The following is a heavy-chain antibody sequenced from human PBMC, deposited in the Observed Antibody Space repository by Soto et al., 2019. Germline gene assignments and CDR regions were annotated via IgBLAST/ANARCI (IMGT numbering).Heavy chain of an antibody. CDR2: LGFDGGGR. Sequence: QMQLVESGAGVVQPGTSLRLSCAASGFDFSSYGMHWVRQTPGKGLEWVAVLGFDGGGRYYADSVKGRFTISRDNSKKMLYLQMDSLRAEDTALYYCAREPVGPDYAMDVWGQGTTVTVSS. D-gene: IGHD1-26*01. CDR1: GFDFSSYG. CDR3: AREPVGPDYAMDV. V-gene: IGHV3-33*01. J-gene: IGHJ6*02.